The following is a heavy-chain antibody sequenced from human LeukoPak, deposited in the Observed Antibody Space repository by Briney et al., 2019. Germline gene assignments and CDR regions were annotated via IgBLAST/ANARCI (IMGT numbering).Heavy chain of an antibody. Sequence: GASVKVSCKASGGTFSSYAISWVRQAPGQGLEWMGGIIPIFGTANYAQKFQGRVTITADESTSTAYMELSSLRSEDTAVYYCARDTRLLWFGTPNYYYYYGMDVWGQGTTVTVSS. J-gene: IGHJ6*02. D-gene: IGHD3-10*01. CDR1: GGTFSSYA. V-gene: IGHV1-69*13. CDR2: IIPIFGTA. CDR3: ARDTRLLWFGTPNYYYYYGMDV.